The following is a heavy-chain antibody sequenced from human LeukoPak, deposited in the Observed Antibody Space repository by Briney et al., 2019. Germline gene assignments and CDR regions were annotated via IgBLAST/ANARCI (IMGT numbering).Heavy chain of an antibody. CDR2: INPNSGGT. J-gene: IGHJ4*02. D-gene: IGHD3-3*01. Sequence: ASVKVSCKASGYTFTSYGISWVRQAPGQGLEWMGWINPNSGGTNYAQKFQGRVTMTRDTSISTAYMELSRLRFDDTAVYYCARGASFWSGYYTGNEYYFDYWGQGTLVTVSS. CDR3: ARGASFWSGYYTGNEYYFDY. CDR1: GYTFTSYG. V-gene: IGHV1-2*02.